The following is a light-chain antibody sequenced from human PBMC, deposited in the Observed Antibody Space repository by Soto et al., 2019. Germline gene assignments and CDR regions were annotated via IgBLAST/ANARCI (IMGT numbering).Light chain of an antibody. CDR2: DAS. CDR1: QSIVTW. J-gene: IGKJ2*01. Sequence: DIQMTQSPSTLSASVGDTVTITFRASQSIVTWLAWYQQKPGKAPNLLIYDASTLESGVPSRFSGSGSGTEFALTISSPQPDDVAAYYCQQYNSYPYNFGQGTKLETK. V-gene: IGKV1-5*01. CDR3: QQYNSYPYN.